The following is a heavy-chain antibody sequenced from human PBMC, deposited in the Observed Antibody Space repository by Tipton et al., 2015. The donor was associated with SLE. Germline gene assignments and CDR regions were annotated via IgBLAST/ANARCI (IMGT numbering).Heavy chain of an antibody. Sequence: GSLRLSCAASGFTFSGSAMHWVRQASGKGLEWVGRIRSKANSYATAYAASVKGRFTISRDDSKNTAYLQMNSLKTEDTAVYYCTQVDIVATGTNGMDVWGQGTTVTVSS. CDR1: GFTFSGSA. CDR3: TQVDIVATGTNGMDV. V-gene: IGHV3-73*01. J-gene: IGHJ6*02. D-gene: IGHD5-12*01. CDR2: IRSKANSYAT.